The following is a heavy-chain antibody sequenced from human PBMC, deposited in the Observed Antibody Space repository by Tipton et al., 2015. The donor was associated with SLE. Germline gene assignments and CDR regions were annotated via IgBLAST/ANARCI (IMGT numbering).Heavy chain of an antibody. J-gene: IGHJ3*02. CDR3: ATYSSAHI. CDR1: GFTFSDYW. D-gene: IGHD6-19*01. CDR2: INGDVSST. V-gene: IGHV3-74*01. Sequence: GSLRLSCVASGFTFSDYWMHWVRQAPGKGLVWVSRINGDVSSTSYADSVKGRFTISRDNAKNSLYLQMNSLTPEDTAFYHCATYSSAHIWGRGTMVTVSS.